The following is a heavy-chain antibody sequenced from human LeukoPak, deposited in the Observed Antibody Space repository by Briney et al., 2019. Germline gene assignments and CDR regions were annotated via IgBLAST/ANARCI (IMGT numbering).Heavy chain of an antibody. CDR1: GFTFSNYG. Sequence: GGTLRLSCAASGFTFSNYGLSWVRQAPGKGLEWVSGITGSGGSTYYADSVKGRFTISRDNSKNTLYLQVNSLRAEDTAIYYCARDERLLSFLKWGQGTLVTVSS. CDR3: ARDERLLSFLK. D-gene: IGHD3-3*01. CDR2: ITGSGGST. V-gene: IGHV3-23*01. J-gene: IGHJ4*02.